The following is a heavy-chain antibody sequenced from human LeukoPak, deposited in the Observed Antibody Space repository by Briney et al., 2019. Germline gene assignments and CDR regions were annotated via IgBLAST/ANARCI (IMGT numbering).Heavy chain of an antibody. D-gene: IGHD3-22*01. J-gene: IGHJ4*02. V-gene: IGHV4-59*01. CDR2: IYYSGST. CDR1: GGSISSYY. CDR3: ASYSYYYDSSGYFDY. Sequence: SETLSLTCSVSGGSISSYYWSWIRQPPGKGLEWIGYIYYSGSTNYNPSLKSRVTISVDTSKNQFSLKLSSVTAADTAVYYCASYSYYYDSSGYFDYWGQGTLVTVSS.